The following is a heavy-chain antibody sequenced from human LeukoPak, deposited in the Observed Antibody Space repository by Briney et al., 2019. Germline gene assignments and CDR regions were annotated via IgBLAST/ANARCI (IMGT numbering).Heavy chain of an antibody. J-gene: IGHJ3*02. CDR2: KYYRSKWYN. CDR3: ARFGHKDIVVVPAAIDAFDI. Sequence: PSQTLSLTCAISGDSVSSNSAAWIWIRQSPSRGLEWLGRKYYRSKWYNDYAVSVKSRITINPDTSKNQFSLQLNSVTPEDTAVYYCARFGHKDIVVVPAAIDAFDIWGQGTMVTVSS. D-gene: IGHD2-2*01. V-gene: IGHV6-1*01. CDR1: GDSVSSNSAA.